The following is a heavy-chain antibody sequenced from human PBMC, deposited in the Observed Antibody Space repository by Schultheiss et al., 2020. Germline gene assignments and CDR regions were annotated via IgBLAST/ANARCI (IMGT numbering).Heavy chain of an antibody. D-gene: IGHD1-26*01. J-gene: IGHJ4*02. V-gene: IGHV4-4*02. CDR3: ARDTIVGARGFDY. Sequence: SETLSLTCAVSGGSISSSNWWSWVRQPPGKGLEWIGEIYHSGSTNYNPSLKSRVTISVDKSKNQFSLKLSSVTAADTAVYYCARDTIVGARGFDYWGQGTLVTVSS. CDR2: IYHSGST. CDR1: GGSISSSNW.